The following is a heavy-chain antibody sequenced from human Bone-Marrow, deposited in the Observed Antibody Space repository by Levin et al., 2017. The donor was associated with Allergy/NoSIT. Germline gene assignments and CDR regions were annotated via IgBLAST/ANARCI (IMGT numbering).Heavy chain of an antibody. V-gene: IGHV4-34*01. D-gene: IGHD2/OR15-2a*01. CDR3: SRQHCNNAGGCFGDDWFDS. J-gene: IGHJ5*01. Sequence: SQTLSLTCAVSSGSFTDVYWSWLRQSPGRGLEWIGEVTHSGSTEYNPSLQSRISISVDSTNKHFSLKLTPVTAADTGVYYCSRQHCNNAGGCFGDDWFDSWGQGTLVTVSS. CDR2: VTHSGST. CDR1: SGSFTDVY.